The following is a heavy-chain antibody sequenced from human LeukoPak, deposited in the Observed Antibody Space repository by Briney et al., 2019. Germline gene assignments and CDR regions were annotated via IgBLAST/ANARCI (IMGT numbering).Heavy chain of an antibody. J-gene: IGHJ4*02. CDR2: INHSGST. Sequence: SETLSLTCAVYGGSFSGYYWSWIRRPPGKGLEWIGEINHSGSTNYNPSLKSRVTISVDSSKNQFSLKLSSVTAADTAVYYCGCAVDYWGQGTLVTVSS. V-gene: IGHV4-34*01. CDR1: GGSFSGYY. CDR3: GCAVDY. D-gene: IGHD4/OR15-4a*01.